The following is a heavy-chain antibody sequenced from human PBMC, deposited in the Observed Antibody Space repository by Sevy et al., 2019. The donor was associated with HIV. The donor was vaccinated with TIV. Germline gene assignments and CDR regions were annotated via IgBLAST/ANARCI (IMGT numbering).Heavy chain of an antibody. V-gene: IGHV4-38-2*01. J-gene: IGHJ3*02. D-gene: IGHD3-10*01. CDR1: AYSVSSAYS. CDR3: ARFGRPLIISADVFEI. CDR2: IYQSGNT. Sequence: SETLSLTCAVSAYSVSSAYSWGWIRQPPGKGLEWIGNIYQSGNTYYNPSLKSRVTISVDTSNNQFSLRLTSVTAADPAAYYRARFGRPLIISADVFEIWGQGTMVTVSS.